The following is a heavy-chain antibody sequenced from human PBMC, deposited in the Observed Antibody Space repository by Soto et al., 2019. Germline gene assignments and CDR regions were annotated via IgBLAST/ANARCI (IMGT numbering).Heavy chain of an antibody. D-gene: IGHD3-10*01. V-gene: IGHV4-30-2*01. CDR1: GGSISSGGYF. CDR2: IYHSGST. CDR3: ASMGYHYGSGSYPLDY. J-gene: IGHJ4*02. Sequence: SETLSLTCAVSGGSISSGGYFWSWIRQPPGKGLEWIGYIYHSGSTHYNPSLKSRVTISLDTSKNQFSLNLRSVTAADTAVYYCASMGYHYGSGSYPLDYWGQGTLVTVSS.